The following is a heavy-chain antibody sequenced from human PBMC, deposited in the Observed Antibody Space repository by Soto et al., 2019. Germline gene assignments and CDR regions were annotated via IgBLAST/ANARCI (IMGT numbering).Heavy chain of an antibody. V-gene: IGHV4-31*03. J-gene: IGHJ5*02. CDR1: GGSISSGTSY. CDR2: IFYSGSF. CDR3: ARGVTQIVATIHDWFDP. Sequence: SETLSLTCTVSGGSISSGTSYWSWIRQRPGKGLEWIGYIFYSGSFYYTPSLRGRVMILADTSKNQFTLRLSSVTAADTAVYYCARGVTQIVATIHDWFDPWGQGALVTVSS. D-gene: IGHD5-12*01.